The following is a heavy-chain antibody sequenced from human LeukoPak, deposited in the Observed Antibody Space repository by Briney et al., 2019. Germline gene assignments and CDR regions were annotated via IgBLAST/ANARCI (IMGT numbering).Heavy chain of an antibody. J-gene: IGHJ3*02. CDR1: GFTFNSYS. Sequence: PGGSLRLSCAASGFTFNSYSMNWVRQAPGKELEWVSSISISNGYLYYADSVKGRFTISRDNAKDSLYLQMNSLRAEDTAVYYCARAPHNDAFDIWGQGTMVTVSS. CDR3: ARAPHNDAFDI. CDR2: ISISNGYL. V-gene: IGHV3-21*01.